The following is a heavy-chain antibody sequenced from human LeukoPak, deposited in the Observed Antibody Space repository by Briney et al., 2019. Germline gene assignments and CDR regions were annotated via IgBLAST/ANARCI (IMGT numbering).Heavy chain of an antibody. CDR2: IIPIFGTA. J-gene: IGHJ6*02. D-gene: IGHD6-13*01. CDR1: GGTFSSYA. CDR3: ARGTAAAGFYYYGMDV. V-gene: IGHV1-69*13. Sequence: SVKVSCKASGGTFSSYAISWVRQAPGQGLEWMGGIIPIFGTANYAQKFQGRVAITADESTSTAYMELSSLRSEDTAVYYCARGTAAAGFYYYGMDVWGQGTTVIVSS.